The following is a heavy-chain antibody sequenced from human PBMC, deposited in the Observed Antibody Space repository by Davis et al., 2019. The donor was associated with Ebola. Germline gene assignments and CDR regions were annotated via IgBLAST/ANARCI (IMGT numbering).Heavy chain of an antibody. CDR3: TRGIARRRSGSWFDP. D-gene: IGHD2-15*01. V-gene: IGHV1-8*01. Sequence: GESLKISCKASGYTFTTYDINWVRQATGQGLEWMGWMNPDSGNTGYAQKFQGRVTMTRDTSITTAYMELRSLSSDDTAVYYCTRGIARRRSGSWFDPWGQGTPVTVSS. CDR2: MNPDSGNT. CDR1: GYTFTTYD. J-gene: IGHJ5*02.